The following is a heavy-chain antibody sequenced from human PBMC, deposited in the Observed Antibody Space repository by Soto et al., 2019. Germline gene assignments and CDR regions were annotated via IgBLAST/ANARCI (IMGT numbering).Heavy chain of an antibody. D-gene: IGHD3-22*01. Sequence: QVQLVQSEAEVKKPGASVRVSCKASGDTFTSYGFSWVRQAPGQGLEWMGWISVYSGNTNYAQKVQGRVTMTTDTSTSTAYMELRSLRSDDTAVYYCARDRVPYYYDSSGYPYYWGQETLVTVSS. J-gene: IGHJ4*02. CDR3: ARDRVPYYYDSSGYPYY. CDR2: ISVYSGNT. CDR1: GDTFTSYG. V-gene: IGHV1-18*01.